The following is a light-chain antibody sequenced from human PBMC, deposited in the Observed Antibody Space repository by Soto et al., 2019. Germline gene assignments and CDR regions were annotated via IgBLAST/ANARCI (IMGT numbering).Light chain of an antibody. CDR3: AAWDDSLRGPV. CDR1: SSNIGTNY. Sequence: QSVLTQPPSASGTPGQRVTISCSGSSSNIGTNYVYWYQQLPGTAPKLLIYSNNQRPSGVPDRFSGSKSGTSASLAISGLRSEDEADYYCAAWDDSLRGPVFGGGPKVTVL. V-gene: IGLV1-47*02. J-gene: IGLJ2*01. CDR2: SNN.